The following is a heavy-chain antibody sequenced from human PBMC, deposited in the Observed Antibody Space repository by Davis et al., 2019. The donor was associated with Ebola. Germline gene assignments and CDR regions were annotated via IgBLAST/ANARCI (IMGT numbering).Heavy chain of an antibody. D-gene: IGHD1-26*01. V-gene: IGHV4-59*08. CDR2: IYYSGST. CDR3: ARHTSGSYSSYFDY. Sequence: MPSETLSLTCTVSGGPISSYYWSWIRQPPGKGLEWIGYIYYSGSTNYNPSLKSRVTISVDTSKNLFSLKLNSVTAADTAVYYCARHTSGSYSSYFDYWGQGTLLTVSS. CDR1: GGPISSYY. J-gene: IGHJ4*02.